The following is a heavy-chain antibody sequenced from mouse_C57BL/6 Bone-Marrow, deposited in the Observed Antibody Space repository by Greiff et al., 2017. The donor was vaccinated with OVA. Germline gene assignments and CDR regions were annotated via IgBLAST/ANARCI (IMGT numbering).Heavy chain of an antibody. V-gene: IGHV14-2*01. D-gene: IGHD2-2*01. J-gene: IGHJ4*01. CDR3: ARGVTTVYYAMDY. CDR2: IDPEDGDT. CDR1: GFNIKAYY. Sequence: EVQLQESGAELVKPGASVKLSCTASGFNIKAYYMHWVKQRTEQGLEWIGRIDPEDGDTKYAPKFKGKATITADTSSNTAYLQLSSLTSEDTAVYYCARGVTTVYYAMDYWGQGTSVTVSS.